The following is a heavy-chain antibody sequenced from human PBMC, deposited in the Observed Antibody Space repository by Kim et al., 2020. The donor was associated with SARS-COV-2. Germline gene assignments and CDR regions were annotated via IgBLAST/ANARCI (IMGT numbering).Heavy chain of an antibody. V-gene: IGHV3-48*02. D-gene: IGHD6-19*01. CDR3: ARDVDSSGWDSYYFDY. J-gene: IGHJ4*02. CDR1: GFTFSSYS. CDR2: ISSSSSTI. Sequence: GGSLRLSCAASGFTFSSYSMNWVRQAPGKGLEWVSYISSSSSTIYYADSVKGRFTISRDNAKNSLYLQMNSLRDEDTAVYYCARDVDSSGWDSYYFDYWGQGTLVTVSS.